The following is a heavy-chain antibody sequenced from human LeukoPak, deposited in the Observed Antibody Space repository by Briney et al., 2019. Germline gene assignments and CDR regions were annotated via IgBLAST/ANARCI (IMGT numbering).Heavy chain of an antibody. CDR2: ISAYNGNT. CDR3: ASGVIPEDAFDI. V-gene: IGHV1-18*01. CDR1: GYTFTSYG. Sequence: ASVKVSCKASGYTFTSYGISWVRQAPGQGLEWMGWISAYNGNTNYAQKFQGRVTITADESTSTAYMELSSLRSEDTAVYYCASGVIPEDAFDIWGQGTMVTVSS. D-gene: IGHD2-21*01. J-gene: IGHJ3*02.